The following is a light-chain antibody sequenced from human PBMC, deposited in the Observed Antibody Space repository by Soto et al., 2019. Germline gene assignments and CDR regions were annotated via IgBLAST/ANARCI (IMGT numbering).Light chain of an antibody. J-gene: IGLJ1*01. CDR2: EVS. V-gene: IGLV2-18*02. CDR1: SSDVGSYNR. Sequence: QSALTQPPSVSGSPGQSVAISCTGTSSDVGSYNRVSWYQQPPGAAPKLMIYEVSNRPSGVPDRFSGSKSGNTASLTISGLQAEDEADYYCNSYTGSCTYVFGTGTKFTVL. CDR3: NSYTGSCTYV.